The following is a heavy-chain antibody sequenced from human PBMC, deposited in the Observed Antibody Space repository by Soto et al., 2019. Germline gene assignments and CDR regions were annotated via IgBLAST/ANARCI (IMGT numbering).Heavy chain of an antibody. CDR3: ARDESIAAAGTGVYYGMDV. D-gene: IGHD6-13*01. V-gene: IGHV1-69*10. CDR1: GCTFSSYD. Sequence: SVKVSCKASGCTFSSYDIRWVRQAPGQGLEWMGGIIPNGGNTNYAQKFQGRVTINADTSTGTAYMELSSLRSEDTAVYYCARDESIAAAGTGVYYGMDVWGQGTTVTVSS. CDR2: IIPNGGNT. J-gene: IGHJ6*02.